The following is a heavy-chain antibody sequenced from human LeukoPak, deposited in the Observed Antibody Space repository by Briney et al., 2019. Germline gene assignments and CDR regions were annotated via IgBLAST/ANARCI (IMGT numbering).Heavy chain of an antibody. D-gene: IGHD6-19*01. CDR2: IYYSGST. CDR1: GGSISDYY. Sequence: SETLSLTCTVSGGSISDYYWTWIRQPPGKGLEWIGNIYYSGSTNCNPSLKSRVTISVDTSKSQFSLRLSSVTAADTAVYYCARGRMAVAGSYEYWGQGTLVTVPS. V-gene: IGHV4-59*01. CDR3: ARGRMAVAGSYEY. J-gene: IGHJ4*02.